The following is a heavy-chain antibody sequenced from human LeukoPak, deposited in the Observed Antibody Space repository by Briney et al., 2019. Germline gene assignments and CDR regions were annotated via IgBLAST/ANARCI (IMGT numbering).Heavy chain of an antibody. CDR1: GFSFSSYD. V-gene: IGHV3-30-3*01. CDR3: ARPHYYGSGNYYPF. D-gene: IGHD3-10*01. Sequence: PGGSLRLSCAASGFSFSSYDFHWVRQAPGKGLEWVALISFDGGNKDYAESVKGRFTISRDNSNNTLHLQMSSLRAEDTAVYYCARPHYYGSGNYYPFWGQGTLVTVSS. J-gene: IGHJ4*02. CDR2: ISFDGGNK.